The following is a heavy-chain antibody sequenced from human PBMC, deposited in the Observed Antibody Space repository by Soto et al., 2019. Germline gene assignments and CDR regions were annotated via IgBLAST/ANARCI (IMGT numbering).Heavy chain of an antibody. D-gene: IGHD6-13*01. Sequence: ASVKVSCKASGYTFTSYGISWVRQAPGQGLEWMGWISAYNGNTNYAQKLQGRVTMTTDTSTSTAYMELRSLRSDDTAVYYCARSTSIIAAAGLFDYWGRGTLVTVSS. CDR3: ARSTSIIAAAGLFDY. J-gene: IGHJ4*02. CDR1: GYTFTSYG. V-gene: IGHV1-18*01. CDR2: ISAYNGNT.